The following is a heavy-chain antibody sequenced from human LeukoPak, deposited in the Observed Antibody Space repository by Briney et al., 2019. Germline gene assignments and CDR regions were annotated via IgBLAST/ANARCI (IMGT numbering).Heavy chain of an antibody. J-gene: IGHJ5*02. V-gene: IGHV1-69*04. D-gene: IGHD6-19*01. CDR3: ARGVAVAGHMPVVWFDP. Sequence: SVKVSCKASGCTFSSYAISWVRQAPGQGLEWMGRIIPILCIANYAQKFQGRVTITADKSTSTAYMELSSLRSEDTAVYYCARGVAVAGHMPVVWFDPWGQGTLVTVSS. CDR1: GCTFSSYA. CDR2: IIPILCIA.